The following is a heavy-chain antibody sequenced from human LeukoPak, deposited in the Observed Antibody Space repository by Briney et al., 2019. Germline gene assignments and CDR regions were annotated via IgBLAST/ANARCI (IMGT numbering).Heavy chain of an antibody. CDR3: APGPPSVT. Sequence: PGGSLRLSCAASGFTFSTYSMNWVRQAPGKGLEWVSSISSSSNYIYYADSVKGRITTYRDNAKNSLYLQMNSLRAEDTAVYYCAPGPPSVTWGQGTLVTVSS. CDR2: ISSSSNYI. J-gene: IGHJ5*02. CDR1: GFTFSTYS. V-gene: IGHV3-21*01.